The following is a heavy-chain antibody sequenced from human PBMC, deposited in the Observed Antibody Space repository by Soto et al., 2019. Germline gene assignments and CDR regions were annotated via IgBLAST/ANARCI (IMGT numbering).Heavy chain of an antibody. V-gene: IGHV3-23*01. D-gene: IGHD6-13*01. J-gene: IGHJ4*02. Sequence: PGGSRRRSWAASGFTFSSYGMSGVRQAPGKGLEGVSAISGSGGSTYYADSVKGRFTISRDNSKNTLYLQMNSLRAEDTAVYYCAKRAALPHFDYWGQGTLVTVSS. CDR3: AKRAALPHFDY. CDR1: GFTFSSYG. CDR2: ISGSGGST.